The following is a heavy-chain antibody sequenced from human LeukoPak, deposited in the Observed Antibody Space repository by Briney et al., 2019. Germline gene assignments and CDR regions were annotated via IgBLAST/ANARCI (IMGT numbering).Heavy chain of an antibody. CDR2: ISGSGGST. Sequence: QPGGSLRLSCAASGFTFSSYWMHWVRQAPGKGLEWVSAISGSGGSTYYADSVKGRFTISRDNSKNTLYLQMNSLRAEDTAVYYCAKGDYYGSGAYGDYWGQGTLVTVSS. V-gene: IGHV3-23*01. D-gene: IGHD3-10*01. J-gene: IGHJ4*02. CDR3: AKGDYYGSGAYGDY. CDR1: GFTFSSYW.